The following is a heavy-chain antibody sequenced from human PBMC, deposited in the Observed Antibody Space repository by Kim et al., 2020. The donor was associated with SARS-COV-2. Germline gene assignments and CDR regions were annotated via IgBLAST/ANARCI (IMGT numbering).Heavy chain of an antibody. V-gene: IGHV3-48*04. CDR3: ARGLGSTVVATHAFDI. CDR1: GFIFGTQS. D-gene: IGHD2-15*01. CDR2: IRSSGSIT. Sequence: GGSLRLSCEASGFIFGTQSMNWVRQAPGKGLEWIAYIRSSGSITYYADSVKGRFTISRDNAKNSLYLQMSTLTAEDTAVYYCARGLGSTVVATHAFDIWG. J-gene: IGHJ3*02.